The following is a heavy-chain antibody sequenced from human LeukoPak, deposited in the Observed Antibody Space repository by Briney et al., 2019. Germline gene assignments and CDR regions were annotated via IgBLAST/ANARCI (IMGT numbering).Heavy chain of an antibody. CDR2: INHSGST. Sequence: SETLSLTCAVYGGSFSGYYWSWIRQPPGKGLEWIGEINHSGSTNYNPSLKSRVTISVDTSKNQFSLKLSSVTAADTAVYYCASGGLYSSGWYAFDIWGQGTMVTVSS. D-gene: IGHD6-19*01. CDR3: ASGGLYSSGWYAFDI. V-gene: IGHV4-34*01. J-gene: IGHJ3*02. CDR1: GGSFSGYY.